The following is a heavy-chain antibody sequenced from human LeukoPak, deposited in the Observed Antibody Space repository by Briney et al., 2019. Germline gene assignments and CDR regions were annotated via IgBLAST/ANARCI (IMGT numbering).Heavy chain of an antibody. J-gene: IGHJ4*02. D-gene: IGHD3-22*01. V-gene: IGHV3-23*01. Sequence: GGSLRLSCAASGFTFSSYAMSWVRQAPGKGLEWVSAISGSGGSTYYADSVKGRFTISRDNSKNTLYLQMNSLRAEDTAIYYCAKKPGSSGYRDDYWGQGTLVTVSS. CDR1: GFTFSSYA. CDR2: ISGSGGST. CDR3: AKKPGSSGYRDDY.